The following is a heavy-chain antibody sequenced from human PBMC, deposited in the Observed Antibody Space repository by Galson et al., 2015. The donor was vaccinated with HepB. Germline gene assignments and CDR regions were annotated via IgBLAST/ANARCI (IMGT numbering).Heavy chain of an antibody. D-gene: IGHD2-2*01. CDR3: ARGMAPFSSPFDY. J-gene: IGHJ4*02. CDR1: GYTFSSYG. CDR2: ISTYNGNT. V-gene: IGHV1-18*01. Sequence: SVKVSCKASGYTFSSYGISWVRQAPGQGLEWMGWISTYNGNTNYAQKVQGRVAMTTDTSTSTAYMEVRRLRSDDTAVYYCARGMAPFSSPFDYWGQGTLVTVSS.